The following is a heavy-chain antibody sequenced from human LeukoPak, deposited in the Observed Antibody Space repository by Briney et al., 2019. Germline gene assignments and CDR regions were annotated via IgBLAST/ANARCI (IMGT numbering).Heavy chain of an antibody. CDR3: AKDKTRLRYYDILTGYGDY. CDR1: GFTVSNNY. CDR2: SYSDTNT. Sequence: GGSLRLSCTASGFTVSNNYMSWVRQAPGKGLEWVSISYSDTNTNYADSVKGRFTISRDNSKNTLYLQMNSLRAEDTAVYYCAKDKTRLRYYDILTGYGDYWGQGTLVTVSS. J-gene: IGHJ4*02. D-gene: IGHD3-9*01. V-gene: IGHV3-53*01.